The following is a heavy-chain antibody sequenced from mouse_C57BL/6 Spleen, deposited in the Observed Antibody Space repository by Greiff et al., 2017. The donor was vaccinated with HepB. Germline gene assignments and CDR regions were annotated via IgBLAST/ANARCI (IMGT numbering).Heavy chain of an antibody. CDR2: IYPGDGDT. Sequence: VQLQQSGAELVKPGASVKISCKASGYAFSSYWMNWVKQRPGKGLEWIGQIYPGDGDTNYNGKFKGKATLTADKSSSTAYMQLSSLTSEDSAVYFCASSDDYDVGVDYWGQGTTLTVSS. CDR3: ASSDDYDVGVDY. D-gene: IGHD2-4*01. CDR1: GYAFSSYW. V-gene: IGHV1-80*01. J-gene: IGHJ2*01.